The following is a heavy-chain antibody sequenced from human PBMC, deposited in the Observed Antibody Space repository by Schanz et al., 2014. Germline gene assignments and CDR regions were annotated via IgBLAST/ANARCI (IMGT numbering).Heavy chain of an antibody. CDR3: ARDGGRDGYNLAFDV. CDR2: MYINSGST. Sequence: EVQLVESGGGLIQPGGSLRLSCAVSGFTVNTNYMSWVRQAPGKGLEWISSMYINSGSTQYADSVKGRFTISRDNSKNTVHLQMNSLRAEDTAVYFCARDGGRDGYNLAFDVWGQGTLVTVSS. V-gene: IGHV3-53*01. J-gene: IGHJ3*01. D-gene: IGHD5-12*01. CDR1: GFTVNTNY.